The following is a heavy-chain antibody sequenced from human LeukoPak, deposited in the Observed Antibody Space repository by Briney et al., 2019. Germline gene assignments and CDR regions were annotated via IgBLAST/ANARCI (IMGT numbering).Heavy chain of an antibody. Sequence: GGSLRLSCAASGFTFSSYSMSWVRQAPGKGLEWVSVIYSGGSTYYADSVKGRFTISRHNSKNTLYLQMNSLRAEDTAVYYCARGKQGMDTDFYYYGMDVWGQGTTVTVSS. CDR3: ARGKQGMDTDFYYYGMDV. V-gene: IGHV3-53*04. CDR2: IYSGGST. CDR1: GFTFSSYS. D-gene: IGHD5-18*01. J-gene: IGHJ6*02.